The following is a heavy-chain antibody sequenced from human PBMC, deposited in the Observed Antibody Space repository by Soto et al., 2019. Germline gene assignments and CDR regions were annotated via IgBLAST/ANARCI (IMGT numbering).Heavy chain of an antibody. V-gene: IGHV1-2*02. D-gene: IGHD3-10*01. J-gene: IGHJ4*02. CDR3: ATSYGSGYRAFDY. CDR2: INPNSGGT. Sequence: ASVKVSCKASGYTFTGYYMHWVRQAPGQGLEWMGWINPNSGGTNYAQKFQGRVTMTADKSTSTAYMELRSLRSEDTAIYYCATSYGSGYRAFDYWGQGALVTVSS. CDR1: GYTFTGYY.